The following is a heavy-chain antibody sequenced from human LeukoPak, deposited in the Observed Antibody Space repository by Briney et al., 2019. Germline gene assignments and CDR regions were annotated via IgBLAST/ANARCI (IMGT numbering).Heavy chain of an antibody. J-gene: IGHJ4*02. CDR3: ARGGNKVSPVDY. D-gene: IGHD4-23*01. CDR1: GGSISSYY. V-gene: IGHV4-59*01. Sequence: SGTLSLTCTVSGGSISSYYWSWIRQPPGKGLEWIGYIYYSGSTNYNPSLKSRVTISVDTSKNQFSLKLSSVTAADTAVYYCARGGNKVSPVDYWGQGTLVTVSS. CDR2: IYYSGST.